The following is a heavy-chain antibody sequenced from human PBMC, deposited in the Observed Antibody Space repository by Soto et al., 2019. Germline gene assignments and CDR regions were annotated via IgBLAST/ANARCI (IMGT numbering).Heavy chain of an antibody. D-gene: IGHD6-13*01. Sequence: GGSLRLSCGASGFTFSSYGMHWVRQAPGKGLEWVTIIWYDGSNKYYADSVKGRFTISRDNSKNTLYLQMNSLRAEDTAVYYCARGGLSAAGIDYWGQGTLVTVSS. CDR3: ARGGLSAAGIDY. CDR2: IWYDGSNK. V-gene: IGHV3-33*01. J-gene: IGHJ4*02. CDR1: GFTFSSYG.